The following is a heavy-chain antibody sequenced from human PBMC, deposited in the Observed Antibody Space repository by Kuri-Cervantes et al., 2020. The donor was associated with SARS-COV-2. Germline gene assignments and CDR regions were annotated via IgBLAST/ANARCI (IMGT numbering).Heavy chain of an antibody. V-gene: IGHV3-23*01. CDR1: GFTFSSYA. CDR3: ARDISRELPPSGGLDP. CDR2: IRGSGGST. J-gene: IGHJ5*02. Sequence: GGSLRLSCAASGFTFSSYAMSWVRQAPGKGLEWVSAIRGSGGSTYYADSVKGRSTISRDNSKNTLYLQMNSLRAEDTAVYYCARDISRELPPSGGLDPWGQGTLVTVSS. D-gene: IGHD1-26*01.